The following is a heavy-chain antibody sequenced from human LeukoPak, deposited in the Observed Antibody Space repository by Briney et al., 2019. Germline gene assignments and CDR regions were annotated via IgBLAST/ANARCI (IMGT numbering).Heavy chain of an antibody. J-gene: IGHJ4*02. V-gene: IGHV3-23*01. CDR2: ITNSGDRT. D-gene: IGHD3-16*01. Sequence: GGSLRLSCAASGFTFSSYAMTWVRQAPGKGLEWVSGITNSGDRTYYADSVKGRFTISRDNSKNTLYLQMNGLRVEDTAIYYCAKGLVITYGGVRTPFDHWGQGTLVTVSS. CDR1: GFTFSSYA. CDR3: AKGLVITYGGVRTPFDH.